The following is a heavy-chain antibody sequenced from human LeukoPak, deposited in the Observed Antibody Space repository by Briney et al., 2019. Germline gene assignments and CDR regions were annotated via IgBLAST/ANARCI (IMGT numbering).Heavy chain of an antibody. CDR1: GGAIDSGDSY. Sequence: SETLSLTCTVSGGAIDSGDSYWSWIRQPPGKGLEWIGYIYYSGSTYYNPSLKSRITISVDTSMNQFSLRLTSVTAADTAVYYCARAGTHNYYESRSWFDPWGQGTLVTVSS. CDR2: IYYSGST. J-gene: IGHJ5*02. CDR3: ARAGTHNYYESRSWFDP. V-gene: IGHV4-30-4*01. D-gene: IGHD3-22*01.